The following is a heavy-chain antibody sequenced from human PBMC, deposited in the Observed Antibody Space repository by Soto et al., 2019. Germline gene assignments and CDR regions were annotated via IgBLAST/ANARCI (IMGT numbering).Heavy chain of an antibody. V-gene: IGHV3-23*01. J-gene: IGHJ3*02. CDR1: GFAFSSHP. D-gene: IGHD3-10*01. CDR3: ARRVIGSSRAFDI. Sequence: GSLRLSCAASGFAFSSHPMSWVRQAPEKGLEWVAGISDGGDLTYNADSVRGRFTISRDNSRNTLYLQMNSLRAEDTAVYYCARRVIGSSRAFDIWGQGTMVTVSS. CDR2: ISDGGDLT.